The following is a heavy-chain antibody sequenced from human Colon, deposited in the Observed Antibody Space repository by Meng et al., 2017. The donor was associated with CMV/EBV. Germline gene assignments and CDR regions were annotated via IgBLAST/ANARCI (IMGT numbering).Heavy chain of an antibody. Sequence: GESLKISCVASGFTFNKYWMHWVRQPPGGGLVWLSRIDNEGSGAIYADSVRGRFTVSRDNARNTVYLQMNNLRDEDTAAYYCARDTPHNAFEPWGHGTLVTVSS. V-gene: IGHV3-74*01. CDR3: ARDTPHNAFEP. D-gene: IGHD2-15*01. CDR2: IDNEGSGA. CDR1: GFTFNKYW. J-gene: IGHJ5*02.